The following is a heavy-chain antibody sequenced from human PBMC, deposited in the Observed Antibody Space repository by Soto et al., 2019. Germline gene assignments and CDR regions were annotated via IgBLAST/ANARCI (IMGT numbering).Heavy chain of an antibody. D-gene: IGHD3-22*01. J-gene: IGHJ4*02. Sequence: PSETLSLTCTVSSGSVSSGSYYWSWIRQPPGKGLEWIGYIYYSGSTNYNPSLKSRVTISVDTSKNQFSLKLSSVTAADTAVYYCASDPNYYDSSGYFGYWGQGTPVTVSS. CDR3: ASDPNYYDSSGYFGY. CDR1: SGSVSSGSYY. CDR2: IYYSGST. V-gene: IGHV4-61*01.